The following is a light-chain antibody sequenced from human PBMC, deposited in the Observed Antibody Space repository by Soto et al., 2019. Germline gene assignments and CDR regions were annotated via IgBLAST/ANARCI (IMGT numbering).Light chain of an antibody. V-gene: IGKV3-20*01. CDR3: PQYGDSPIT. Sequence: EIALTQSPGTLSLSPGERATLSCRASQSVSSSYLAWYQLKSGQAPRLLLYGASSRATGIPDRFSGSGSGKDFTLTVNRLETEDFAMLYGPQYGDSPITVGQRTRLDIK. J-gene: IGKJ5*01. CDR2: GAS. CDR1: QSVSSSY.